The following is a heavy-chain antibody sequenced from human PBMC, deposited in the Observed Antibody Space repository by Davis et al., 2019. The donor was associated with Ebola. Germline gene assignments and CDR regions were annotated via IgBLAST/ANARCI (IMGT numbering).Heavy chain of an antibody. D-gene: IGHD6-13*01. Sequence: SETLSLTCTVSGASISRSAFYWGWIRQPPGKGLEWIGSIYYSGSTYYNPSLKSRVTISVDTSKNQFSLKLSSVTAADTAVYYCARGGYSSSWYYWGQGTLVTVSS. CDR2: IYYSGST. CDR3: ARGGYSSSWYY. CDR1: GASISRSAFY. J-gene: IGHJ4*02. V-gene: IGHV4-39*07.